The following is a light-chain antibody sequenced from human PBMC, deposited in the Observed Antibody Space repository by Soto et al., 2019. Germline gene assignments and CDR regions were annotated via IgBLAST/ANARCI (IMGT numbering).Light chain of an antibody. V-gene: IGLV2-14*01. Sequence: QSALTQPASVSGSPGQSITISCTGTSSDVGGYNFVSWYQQHPGKAPKLMIYDVISRPSGVSNRFSGSRSGNTASLTISGLQAEDEADYYCSSYTSSSPYVFGTGTKLTVL. CDR2: DVI. J-gene: IGLJ1*01. CDR3: SSYTSSSPYV. CDR1: SSDVGGYNF.